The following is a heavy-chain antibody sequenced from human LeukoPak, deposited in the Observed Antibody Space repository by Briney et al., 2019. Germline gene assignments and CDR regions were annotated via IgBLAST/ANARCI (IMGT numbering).Heavy chain of an antibody. Sequence: GGSLRLSCAASGFVSSNYWMYWVRQAPGRGLVWVSRINPDGSSIGYADFVRGRFTISRDNAKNTLFLQMNSLTVEDTAMYYCGRDLSWGSTDYWGQGTLVTVSS. CDR1: GFVSSNYW. CDR3: GRDLSWGSTDY. J-gene: IGHJ4*02. CDR2: INPDGSSI. V-gene: IGHV3-74*01. D-gene: IGHD3-16*01.